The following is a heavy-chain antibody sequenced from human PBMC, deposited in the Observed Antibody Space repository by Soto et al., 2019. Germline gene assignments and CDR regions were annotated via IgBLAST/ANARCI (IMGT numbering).Heavy chain of an antibody. D-gene: IGHD2-15*01. J-gene: IGHJ6*02. Sequence: EVQLLESRGALAQPGGSLRLSCAASGSTFSAFCMNWVRQAPGKGLEWVSAISRSGDITYYADSVKGRFTISRDNSKNTLYLEMNSLTGDDTAVYYCAKGGFWVHYGMDVWGQGTTVIVSS. CDR3: AKGGFWVHYGMDV. CDR2: ISRSGDIT. CDR1: GSTFSAFC. V-gene: IGHV3-23*01.